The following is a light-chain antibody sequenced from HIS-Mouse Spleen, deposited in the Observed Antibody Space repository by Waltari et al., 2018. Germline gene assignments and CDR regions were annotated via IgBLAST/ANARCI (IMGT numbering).Light chain of an antibody. J-gene: IGLJ1*01. CDR1: NIGSKS. CDR3: QVWDSSSDHYV. V-gene: IGLV3-21*03. Sequence: SYVLTQPPSVSVAPGKTARITCGGNNIGSKSVHWYQQKPGQAPVLVVYAVRDRAPRSHGGFAGPNSGNTATLTISRVEAVDEADYYCQVWDSSSDHYVFGTGTKVTVL. CDR2: AVR.